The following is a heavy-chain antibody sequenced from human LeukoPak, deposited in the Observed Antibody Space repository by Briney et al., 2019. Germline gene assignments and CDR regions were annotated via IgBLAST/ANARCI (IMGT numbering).Heavy chain of an antibody. CDR1: GFTFDDYA. V-gene: IGHV3-9*03. CDR3: AKGYCSSTSCLFDP. D-gene: IGHD2-2*01. CDR2: ISWNSGSI. Sequence: PGGSLRLSRAASGFTFDDYAMHWVRQAPGKGLEWVSGISWNSGSIGYADSVKGRFTISRDNAKNSLYLQMNSLRAEDMALYYCAKGYCSSTSCLFDPWGQGTLVTVSS. J-gene: IGHJ5*02.